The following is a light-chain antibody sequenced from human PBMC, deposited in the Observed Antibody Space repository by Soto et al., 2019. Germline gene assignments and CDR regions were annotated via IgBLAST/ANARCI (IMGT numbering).Light chain of an antibody. V-gene: IGLV2-14*01. CDR3: SSYTSSSTPWV. J-gene: IGLJ3*02. CDR2: DVS. Sequence: QAVLTQPASVSGSPGQSITISCTGTSSDVGGYNSVSWYQQHPGKAPKLMIYDVSNRPSGVSNRFSGSKSGNTASLTISGLQAEDEADYYCSSYTSSSTPWVFGGGTQLTVL. CDR1: SSDVGGYNS.